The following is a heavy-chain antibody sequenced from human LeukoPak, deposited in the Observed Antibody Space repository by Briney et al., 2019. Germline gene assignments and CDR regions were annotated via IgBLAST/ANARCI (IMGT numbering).Heavy chain of an antibody. CDR2: IRSEPYGGTT. CDR1: GFTFADHT. J-gene: IGHJ5*01. CDR3: AREGAGEADYYDSTGYFVS. D-gene: IGHD3-22*01. V-gene: IGHV3-49*04. Sequence: GGSLTLSCTASGFTFADHTLSWVRQAAGKGLEWVGFIRSEPYGGTTEYAASVKGRFTISRDDSKSIAYLQMSSLKTEDTAVYYCAREGAGEADYYDSTGYFVSWGQGTLVTVSS.